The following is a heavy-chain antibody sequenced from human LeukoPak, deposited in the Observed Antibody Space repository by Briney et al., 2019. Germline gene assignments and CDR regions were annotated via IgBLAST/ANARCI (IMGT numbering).Heavy chain of an antibody. CDR1: GFTFSSYA. Sequence: GGSLRLSCAASGFTFSSYAMSWVRQAPGKGLERVSAISGSGGSTYYADSVKGRFTISRDNSKNTLYLQMNSLRAEDTAVYYCAKDPITIFGVVMNERDYWGQGTLVTVSS. V-gene: IGHV3-23*01. D-gene: IGHD3-3*01. CDR3: AKDPITIFGVVMNERDY. J-gene: IGHJ4*02. CDR2: ISGSGGST.